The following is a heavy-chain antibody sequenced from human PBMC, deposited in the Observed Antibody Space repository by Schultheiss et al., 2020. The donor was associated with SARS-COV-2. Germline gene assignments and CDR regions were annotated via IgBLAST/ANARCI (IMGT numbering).Heavy chain of an antibody. Sequence: SETLSLTCTVSGGSISSGGYYWSWIRQHPGKGLEWIGYIYYSGSTYYNPSLKSRVTISVDTSKNQFSLKLSSVTAADTAVYYCAREDMVRLDYWGQGTLVTVSS. CDR3: AREDMVRLDY. V-gene: IGHV4-31*03. CDR1: GGSISSGGYY. CDR2: IYYSGST. J-gene: IGHJ4*02. D-gene: IGHD3-10*01.